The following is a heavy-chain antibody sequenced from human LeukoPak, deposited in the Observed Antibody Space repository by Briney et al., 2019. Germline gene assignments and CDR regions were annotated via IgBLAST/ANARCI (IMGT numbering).Heavy chain of an antibody. CDR2: IKKDGSEE. D-gene: IGHD5-18*01. CDR1: GFTLNSYL. CDR3: ARGRSYGFDFDS. Sequence: GGSLRLSCAASGFTLNSYLMSWVRQAPGRGLEWVANIKKDGSEESYLDSVKGRFTVSRDNAKNSLFLQMNSLRGEDTAVYYCARGRSYGFDFDSWGPGTLVIVSS. V-gene: IGHV3-7*01. J-gene: IGHJ4*02.